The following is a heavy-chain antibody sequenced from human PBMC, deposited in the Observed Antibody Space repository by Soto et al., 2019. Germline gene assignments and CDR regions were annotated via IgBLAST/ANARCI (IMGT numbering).Heavy chain of an antibody. Sequence: SETLSLTCAVYGGSFSGYYWSWIRQPPGKGLEWVGEINHSGSTNYNPSLKSRVTISVDTSKNQFSLKLSSVTAADTAVYYCASFMLAYCGGDCYSGFDYWGQGTLVTVSS. V-gene: IGHV4-34*01. J-gene: IGHJ4*02. CDR1: GGSFSGYY. D-gene: IGHD2-21*01. CDR3: ASFMLAYCGGDCYSGFDY. CDR2: INHSGST.